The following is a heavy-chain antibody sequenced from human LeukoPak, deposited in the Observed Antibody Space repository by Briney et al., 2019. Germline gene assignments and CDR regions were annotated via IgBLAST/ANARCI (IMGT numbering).Heavy chain of an antibody. J-gene: IGHJ4*02. CDR2: VSGDNT. CDR3: ATASGYTRFDY. V-gene: IGHV3-23*01. Sequence: GGSLRLSCAASGFTFSSYAMNWVRQAPGKGLEWVSIVSGDNTYYADSVKGRFTISRDNSRNTLYLQMNSLRAEDTAVYYCATASGYTRFDYWGQGTLVTVSS. D-gene: IGHD5-24*01. CDR1: GFTFSSYA.